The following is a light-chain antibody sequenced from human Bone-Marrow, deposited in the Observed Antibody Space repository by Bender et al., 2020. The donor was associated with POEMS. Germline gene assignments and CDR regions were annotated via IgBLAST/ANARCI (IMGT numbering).Light chain of an antibody. Sequence: SYELTQPSSVSVSPGQTARITCSGDILTKKFVRWFQQKPGQSPIMVIYKDSIRPSGIPERFSGSRSGTTVTLTISDVQAEDEADYFCQIADNRGDVWVFGGGTKVTVL. J-gene: IGLJ3*02. CDR3: QIADNRGDVWV. V-gene: IGLV3-27*01. CDR1: ILTKKF. CDR2: KDS.